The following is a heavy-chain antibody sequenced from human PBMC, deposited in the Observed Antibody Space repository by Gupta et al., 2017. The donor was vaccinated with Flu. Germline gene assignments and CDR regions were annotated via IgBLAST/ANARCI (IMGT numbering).Heavy chain of an antibody. CDR2: INHSGST. CDR1: GGSFSGYY. J-gene: IGHJ6*02. D-gene: IGHD3-10*01. CDR3: ARVSYXYXSGSYYXNQNSYYYYGMDV. V-gene: IGHV4-34*01. Sequence: QVQLQQWGAGLLKPSETLSRTCAVYGGSFSGYYWSWIRQPPGKGLEWIGEINHSGSTNYNPSLKSRVTISVDTSKNQFSLKLSSVTAADTAVYYCARVSYXYXSGSYYXNQNSYYYYGMDVWGQGTTGTVSS.